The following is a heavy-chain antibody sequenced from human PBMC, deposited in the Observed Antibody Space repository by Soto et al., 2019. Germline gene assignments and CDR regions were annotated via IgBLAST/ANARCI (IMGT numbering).Heavy chain of an antibody. J-gene: IGHJ4*02. V-gene: IGHV4-39*01. Sequence: PSESLSLTCTVSGGSISSSGDYWGWIRQPPGKGLEWIGSIYYSGSTYYNPSLKSRVTISVDTSKNQFSLKLSSVTAADTAVYYCARQGPHGANWVRYFDSWGQGTLVTVSS. CDR3: ARQGPHGANWVRYFDS. CDR1: GGSISSSGDY. D-gene: IGHD7-27*01. CDR2: IYYSGST.